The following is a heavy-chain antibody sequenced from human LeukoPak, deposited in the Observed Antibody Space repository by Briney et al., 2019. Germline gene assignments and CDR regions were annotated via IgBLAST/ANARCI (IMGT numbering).Heavy chain of an antibody. CDR1: GGSISSYY. Sequence: PSETLSLTCTVSGGSISSYYWSWIRQPPGKGLEWIGYMYYSGSTNYNPSLKSRVTISVDTSKNQVSLKLSSVTAADTAVYYCAREERYSGYDRTFDYWGQGTLVTVSS. CDR3: AREERYSGYDRTFDY. J-gene: IGHJ4*02. CDR2: MYYSGST. V-gene: IGHV4-59*12. D-gene: IGHD5-12*01.